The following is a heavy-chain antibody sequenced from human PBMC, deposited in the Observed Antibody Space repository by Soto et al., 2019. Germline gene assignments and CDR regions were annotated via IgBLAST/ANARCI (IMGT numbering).Heavy chain of an antibody. Sequence: EVQLLESGGDLIQPGGSLRLSCAASGFTFNIYAMSWVRQAPGKGLEWVSAISRYGDVTYSADSVAGRFTISRDNSNNTLYLQMNSLRAEDTALYFCANDRFVDHDSRGYLFDNWGQGTLVTVSS. V-gene: IGHV3-23*01. CDR2: ISRYGDVT. CDR3: ANDRFVDHDSRGYLFDN. CDR1: GFTFNIYA. J-gene: IGHJ4*02. D-gene: IGHD3-22*01.